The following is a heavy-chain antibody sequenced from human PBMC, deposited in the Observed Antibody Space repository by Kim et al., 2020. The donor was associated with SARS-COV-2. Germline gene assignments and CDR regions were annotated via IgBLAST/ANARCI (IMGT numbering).Heavy chain of an antibody. CDR3: AKDIGWQLPYYYYGMDV. Sequence: GGSLRLSCAASGFTFDDYAMHWVRQAPGKGLEWVSGISWNSGSIGYADSVKGRFTISRDNAKNSLYLQMNSLRAEDTALYYCAKDIGWQLPYYYYGMDV. CDR1: GFTFDDYA. CDR2: ISWNSGSI. D-gene: IGHD2-15*01. J-gene: IGHJ6*01. V-gene: IGHV3-9*01.